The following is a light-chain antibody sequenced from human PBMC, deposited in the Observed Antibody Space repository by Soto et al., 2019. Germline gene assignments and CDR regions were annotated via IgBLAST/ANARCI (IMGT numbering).Light chain of an antibody. V-gene: IGKV3-11*01. J-gene: IGKJ5*01. CDR3: QQRSSWIT. Sequence: IVLTQSPITLSLWPGETAVLSCRASQSISSSLSWYQQRPGQAPRLLVYDASNRAPGIPARFSGSRSGTVFPLTISSIEPEDFALYYCQQRSSWITFGQGTRLEIE. CDR2: DAS. CDR1: QSISSS.